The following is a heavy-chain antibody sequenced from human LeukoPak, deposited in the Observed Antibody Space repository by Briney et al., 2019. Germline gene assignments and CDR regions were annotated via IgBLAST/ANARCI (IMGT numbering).Heavy chain of an antibody. CDR3: ARDGGRAFDI. CDR1: GGSISSYC. D-gene: IGHD3-16*01. Sequence: SETLSLTCTVSGGSISSYCWSWIRQPPGKGLEWIGYIYYSGSTNYNPSLKSRVTISVDTSKNQFSLKLSSVTAADTAVYYCARDGGRAFDIWGQGTMVTVSS. J-gene: IGHJ3*02. CDR2: IYYSGST. V-gene: IGHV4-59*01.